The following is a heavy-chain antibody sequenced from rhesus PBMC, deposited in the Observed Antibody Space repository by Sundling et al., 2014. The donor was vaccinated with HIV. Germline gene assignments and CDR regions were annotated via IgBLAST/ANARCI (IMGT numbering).Heavy chain of an antibody. CDR3: AKDARYNWKHPFYFDY. D-gene: IGHD1-26*01. V-gene: IGHV3-103*01. CDR2: ISSGGTT. Sequence: EVQLVESGGGLTKPGGSLRLSCAASGFGFRNYAMHWVRQAPGKGLEWVSGISSGGTTYYANSVKGRFTISRDNSKNTVSLQMNSLRTEDTAVYYCAKDARYNWKHPFYFDYWGQGVLVTVSS. J-gene: IGHJ4*01. CDR1: GFGFRNYA.